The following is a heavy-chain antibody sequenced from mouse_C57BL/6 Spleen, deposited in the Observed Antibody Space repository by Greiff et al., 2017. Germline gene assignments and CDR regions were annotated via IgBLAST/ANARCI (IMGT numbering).Heavy chain of an antibody. V-gene: IGHV1-81*01. CDR1: GYTFTSYG. D-gene: IGHD1-1*01. CDR2: IYPRSGNT. CDR3: APYGSSYEWYFDV. Sequence: QVQLQQSGAELARPGASVKLSCKASGYTFTSYGISWVKQRTGQGLEWIGEIYPRSGNTYYNEKFKGKATLTADKSSSTAYMELRSLTSEDSAVYFCAPYGSSYEWYFDVWGTGTTVTVSS. J-gene: IGHJ1*03.